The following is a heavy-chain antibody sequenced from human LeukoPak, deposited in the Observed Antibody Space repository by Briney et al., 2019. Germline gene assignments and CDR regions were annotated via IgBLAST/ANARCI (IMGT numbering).Heavy chain of an antibody. CDR3: ARDRRWELPLDY. Sequence: GGSLRLSCAASGFTFSNYEMNWVRQAPGKGLEWVSYISSSGSNIYYADSVKGRFTISRDDAKNSLYLQMNSLRDEDTAVYYCARDRRWELPLDYWGQGTLVTVSS. D-gene: IGHD1-26*01. CDR2: ISSSGSNI. V-gene: IGHV3-48*03. J-gene: IGHJ4*02. CDR1: GFTFSNYE.